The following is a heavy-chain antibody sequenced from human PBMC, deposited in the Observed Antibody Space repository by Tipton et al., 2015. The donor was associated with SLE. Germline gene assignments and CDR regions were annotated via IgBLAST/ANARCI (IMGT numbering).Heavy chain of an antibody. J-gene: IGHJ4*02. Sequence: SLRLSCAASGFTFSSYAMSWVRQAPGKGLEWVANIKQDGSEKYYVDSVKGRFTISRDNAKNSLYLQMNSLRAEDTALYYCAKEFGDYWGQGTLVTVSS. CDR2: IKQDGSEK. V-gene: IGHV3-7*03. D-gene: IGHD3-10*01. CDR3: AKEFGDY. CDR1: GFTFSSYA.